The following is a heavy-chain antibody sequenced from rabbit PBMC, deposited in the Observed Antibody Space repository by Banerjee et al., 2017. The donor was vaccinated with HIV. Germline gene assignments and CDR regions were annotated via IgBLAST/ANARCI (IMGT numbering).Heavy chain of an antibody. J-gene: IGHJ4*01. V-gene: IGHV1S40*01. CDR3: VRDWRYAGYSFTTSYYFNL. D-gene: IGHD7-1*01. Sequence: QSLEESGGDLVKPGASLTLTCTASGFSFSSSYYMCWVRQAPGKGLEWIACIYAGSSGSTYYASWAKGRFTISKTSSTTVTLQMTSLTAADTATYFCVRDWRYAGYSFTTSYYFNLWGPGTLVTVS. CDR1: GFSFSSSYY. CDR2: IYAGSSGST.